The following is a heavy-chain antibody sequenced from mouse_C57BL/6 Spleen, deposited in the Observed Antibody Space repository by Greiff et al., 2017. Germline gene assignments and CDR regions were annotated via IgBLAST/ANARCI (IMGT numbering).Heavy chain of an antibody. J-gene: IGHJ2*01. CDR2: ISYSGNT. Sequence: EVKLVESGPGMVKPSQSLSLTCTVTGYSITSGYDWHWIRHFPGNKLEWMCYISYSGNTNYNPSLKSRISITHDTSKHLFFLTLNSVTTEDTATYYCVHSSGEYFDYWGQGTTLTVSS. CDR1: GYSITSGYD. CDR3: VHSSGEYFDY. D-gene: IGHD3-2*02. V-gene: IGHV3-1*01.